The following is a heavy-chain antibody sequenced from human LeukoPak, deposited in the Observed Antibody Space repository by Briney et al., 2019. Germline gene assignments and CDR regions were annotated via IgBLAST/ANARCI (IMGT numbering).Heavy chain of an antibody. CDR1: GLTFSNYR. CDR2: ISSSGNYI. CDR3: AGHPAEMNTL. Sequence: GGSLRLSCAASGLTFSNYRMNWVRQAPGKGLEGVSSISSSGNYIYYAGSMRGRFTISRDNAKNSVYLRMSSLRAEDTAVYYCAGHPAEMNTLWGQGTLVTVSS. J-gene: IGHJ4*02. V-gene: IGHV3-21*01. D-gene: IGHD5-24*01.